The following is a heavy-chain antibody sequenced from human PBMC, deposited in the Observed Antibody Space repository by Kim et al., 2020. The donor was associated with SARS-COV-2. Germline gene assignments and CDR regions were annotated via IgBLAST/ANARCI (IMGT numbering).Heavy chain of an antibody. J-gene: IGHJ5*02. V-gene: IGHV4-39*01. CDR1: GGSISSSSYY. D-gene: IGHD2-21*01. CDR2: IYYSGST. Sequence: SETLSLTCTVSGGSISSSSYYWGWIRQPPGKGLEWIGSIYYSGSTYYNPSLKSRVTISVDTSKNQFSLKLSSVTAADTAVYYCARHRMGDEAYCGGDCYSGSNWFDPWGQGTLVTVSS. CDR3: ARHRMGDEAYCGGDCYSGSNWFDP.